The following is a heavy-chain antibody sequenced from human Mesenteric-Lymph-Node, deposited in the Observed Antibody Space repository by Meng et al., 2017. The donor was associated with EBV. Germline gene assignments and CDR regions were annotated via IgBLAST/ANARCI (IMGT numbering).Heavy chain of an antibody. D-gene: IGHD6-6*01. Sequence: RGHAGAEVKTPGSPGKVPCKASGGTFSSYGISWVRQAPGQGLEWMGGIIPRLGTTNYAQRFQGGVTITADESTTTAYLELGIVRSEDTAVYYCARDKYSSSHRIFEYWGQGTLVTVSS. J-gene: IGHJ4*02. CDR1: GGTFSSYG. CDR2: IIPRLGTT. CDR3: ARDKYSSSHRIFEY. V-gene: IGHV1-69*01.